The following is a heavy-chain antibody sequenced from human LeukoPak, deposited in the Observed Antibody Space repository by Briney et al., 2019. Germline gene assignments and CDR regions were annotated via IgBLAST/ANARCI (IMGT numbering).Heavy chain of an antibody. V-gene: IGHV3-30*02. CDR1: GFTFSRYS. CDR2: IRYDGSNK. CDR3: AKDSGGQYSKGGFFDY. Sequence: PGGSLRLPCTPSGFTFSRYSMHWVRQAPGKGLEWVAFIRYDGSNKYYADSVKGRFTISRDNSKNTLYLQMNSLRAEDTAVYYCAKDSGGQYSKGGFFDYWGQGNLVTVSS. J-gene: IGHJ4*02. D-gene: IGHD6-13*01.